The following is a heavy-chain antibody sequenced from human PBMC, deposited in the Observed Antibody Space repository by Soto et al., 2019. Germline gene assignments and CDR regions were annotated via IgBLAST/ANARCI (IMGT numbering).Heavy chain of an antibody. D-gene: IGHD1-1*01. CDR3: AIRAETNGWNGFGDDKYYFDF. J-gene: IGHJ4*02. CDR1: GYTFTSYD. Sequence: QVQLVQSGAEVRKPGASVKVSCEASGYTFTSYDIYWVRQATGQGLEWMGWLNPNTGNSGYAQKLQGRITVTSDTSISTDHMERSSPRSEDKAVYYCAIRAETNGWNGFGDDKYYFDFWGQGTLVTVSS. CDR2: LNPNTGNS. V-gene: IGHV1-8*01.